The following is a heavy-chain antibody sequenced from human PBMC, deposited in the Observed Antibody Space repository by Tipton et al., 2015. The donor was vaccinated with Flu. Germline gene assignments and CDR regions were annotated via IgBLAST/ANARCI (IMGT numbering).Heavy chain of an antibody. CDR2: IWYDGSNK. CDR3: ARDVLGDNYDSSGYYSASFDY. D-gene: IGHD3-22*01. J-gene: IGHJ4*02. CDR1: GFTFSSYG. Sequence: SLRLSCAASGFTFSSYGMHWVRQAPGKGLEWVAVIWYDGSNKYYADSVKGRFTISRDNSKNTLYLQMNSLRAEDTAVYYCARDVLGDNYDSSGYYSASFDYWGQGTLVTVSS. V-gene: IGHV3-33*01.